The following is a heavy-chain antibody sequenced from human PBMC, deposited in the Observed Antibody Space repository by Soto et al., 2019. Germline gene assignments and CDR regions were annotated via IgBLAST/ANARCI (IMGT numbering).Heavy chain of an antibody. J-gene: IGHJ6*02. D-gene: IGHD3-9*01. CDR3: AREAYDILTGFGLDYYYYGMDV. CDR1: GYAFTGYY. CDR2: NNPNSGGT. Sequence: ASVKVSCKASGYAFTGYYMHWVRQAPGQGLEWMGWNNPNSGGTNYAQKFQGWVTMTRDTSISTAYMELSRLRSDDTAVYYCAREAYDILTGFGLDYYYYGMDVWGQGTTVTVSS. V-gene: IGHV1-2*04.